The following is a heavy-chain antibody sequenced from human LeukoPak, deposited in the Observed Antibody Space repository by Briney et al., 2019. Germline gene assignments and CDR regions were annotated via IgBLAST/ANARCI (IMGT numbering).Heavy chain of an antibody. D-gene: IGHD4-17*01. V-gene: IGHV1-69*13. CDR1: GGTFSSYA. J-gene: IGHJ3*02. Sequence: SVTVSCKASGGTFSSYAISWVRQAPGQGLEWMGGIIPIFGTANYAQKFQGRVTITADESTSTAYMELSSLRSEDTAVYYCASNDYGDYEGAFDIWGQGTMVTVSS. CDR3: ASNDYGDYEGAFDI. CDR2: IIPIFGTA.